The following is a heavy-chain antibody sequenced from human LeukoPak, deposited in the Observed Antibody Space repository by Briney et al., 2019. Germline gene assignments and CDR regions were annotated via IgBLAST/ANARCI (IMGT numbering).Heavy chain of an antibody. CDR1: GGSISSSSYY. CDR2: IYYSGST. J-gene: IGHJ4*02. Sequence: PSETLSLTCTVSGGSISSSSYYWGWIRQPPGKGLEWIGSIYYSGSTYYNPSLKSRVTISVDTSKNQFSLKLSSVTAADTAVYYCARFTAGDYFDSWGQGTLVTVSS. CDR3: ARFTAGDYFDS. V-gene: IGHV4-39*01. D-gene: IGHD6-13*01.